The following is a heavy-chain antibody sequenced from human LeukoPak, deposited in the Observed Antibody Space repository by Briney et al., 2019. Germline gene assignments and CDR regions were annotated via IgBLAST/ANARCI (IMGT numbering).Heavy chain of an antibody. CDR1: GYTLTELS. CDR3: ARVPTLDSSGPHDAFDI. J-gene: IGHJ3*02. CDR2: FDPEDGET. V-gene: IGHV1-24*01. Sequence: ASVKVSCKVSGYTLTELSMHWVRQAPGKGLEWMGGFDPEDGETIYAQKFQGRVTMTEDTSTDTAYMELSSLRSEDTAVYYCARVPTLDSSGPHDAFDIWGQGTMVTVSS. D-gene: IGHD3-22*01.